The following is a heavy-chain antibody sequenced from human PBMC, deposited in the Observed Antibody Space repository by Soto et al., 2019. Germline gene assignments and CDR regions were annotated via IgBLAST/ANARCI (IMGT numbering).Heavy chain of an antibody. Sequence: SETLSLTCTVSGGSISSGGYYRSWIRQHPGKGLEWIGYIYYSGSTYYNPSLKSRVTISVDTSKNQFSLKLSSVTAADTAVYYCARGGYCSSTSCYTGWFDPWGQGTLVTVSS. CDR3: ARGGYCSSTSCYTGWFDP. J-gene: IGHJ5*02. V-gene: IGHV4-31*03. CDR1: GGSISSGGYY. CDR2: IYYSGST. D-gene: IGHD2-2*02.